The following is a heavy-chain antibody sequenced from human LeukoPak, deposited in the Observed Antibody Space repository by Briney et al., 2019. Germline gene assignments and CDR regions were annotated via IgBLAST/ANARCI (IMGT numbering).Heavy chain of an antibody. D-gene: IGHD3-10*01. CDR3: ARGLYGSGSHFDY. Sequence: SETLSLTCAVSGGSISSGDYPWSWIRQPPGKGLEWIGYIFHTGHTSYNPSLKSRVTISVDMSKNQIALKLSSVTAADTAVYYCARGLYGSGSHFDYWGQGSLVTVSS. V-gene: IGHV4-30-2*01. J-gene: IGHJ4*02. CDR2: IFHTGHT. CDR1: GGSISSGDYP.